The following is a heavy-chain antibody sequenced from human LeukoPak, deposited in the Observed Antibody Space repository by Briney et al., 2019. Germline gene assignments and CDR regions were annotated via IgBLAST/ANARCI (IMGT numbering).Heavy chain of an antibody. CDR1: GFTFSSYS. J-gene: IGHJ4*02. CDR2: ISSSSSYI. V-gene: IGHV3-21*01. D-gene: IGHD3-16*01. CDR3: ARSGGGLGNYFDY. Sequence: GESLRLSCAASGFTFSSYSMNWVRQAPGKGLEWVSSISSSSSYIYFTDSVKGRFAISRDNAKNSLYLLMNSLRAEDTAVYYCARSGGGLGNYFDYWGQGTLVTVSS.